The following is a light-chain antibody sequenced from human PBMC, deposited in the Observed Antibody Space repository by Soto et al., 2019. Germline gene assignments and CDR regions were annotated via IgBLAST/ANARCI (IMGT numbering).Light chain of an antibody. J-gene: IGKJ1*01. CDR3: LQDYSYPWT. CDR1: QGIRND. CDR2: AAS. V-gene: IGKV1-6*01. Sequence: IQMTQSPSSLSASVGDTVAITCRAIQGIRNDLGWYQQKPGKAPKLLIHAASSLESGVPTRFSGSGSGTDFTFTISSLQAEDFATYYCLQDYSYPWTFGQGTKVHIK.